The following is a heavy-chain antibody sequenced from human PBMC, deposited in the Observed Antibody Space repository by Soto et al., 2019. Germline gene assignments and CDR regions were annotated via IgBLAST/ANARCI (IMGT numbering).Heavy chain of an antibody. CDR2: IDSYGSRT. V-gene: IGHV3-74*01. CDR3: ARGWVEGLSRQPPTDY. J-gene: IGHJ4*02. D-gene: IGHD3-3*01. CDR1: GFTFSRYW. Sequence: EVQLVESGGGLVQPGGSLRLSCAASGFTFSRYWMHWVRQAPGKGLVWVSRIDSYGSRTSQVDSVEGRFTISRDNAKNTLYLQMYSLRAEDTAVYYCARGWVEGLSRQPPTDYWGQGTLVTVSS.